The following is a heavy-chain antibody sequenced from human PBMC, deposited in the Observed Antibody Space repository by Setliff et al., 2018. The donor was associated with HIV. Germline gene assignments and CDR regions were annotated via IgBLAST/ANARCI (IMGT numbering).Heavy chain of an antibody. D-gene: IGHD5-12*01. Sequence: PGGSLRLSCAASGFIFNNYDMNWVRQAPGKGLGWVSSISSSSSFIYYADSVRGRFTISRDSFKNTLYLQMNSPRADDTAVYYCARDSSTKEMATIWVNFDYWGQGTLVTVSS. V-gene: IGHV3-21*01. CDR1: GFIFNNYD. CDR3: ARDSSTKEMATIWVNFDY. J-gene: IGHJ4*02. CDR2: ISSSSSFI.